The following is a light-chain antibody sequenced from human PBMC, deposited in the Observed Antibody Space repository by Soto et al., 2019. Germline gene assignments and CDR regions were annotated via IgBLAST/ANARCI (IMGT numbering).Light chain of an antibody. Sequence: DIQMTQSPSTLSASVGDRVTITCRASQSISSWLAWYQQKPGKAPNLLIYGASSLQSGVPSRFSGSGSGTEFTLTINSLQPYDFATYYCQQYNSDSGTFGQGTKVEIK. V-gene: IGKV1-5*01. J-gene: IGKJ1*01. CDR3: QQYNSDSGT. CDR2: GAS. CDR1: QSISSW.